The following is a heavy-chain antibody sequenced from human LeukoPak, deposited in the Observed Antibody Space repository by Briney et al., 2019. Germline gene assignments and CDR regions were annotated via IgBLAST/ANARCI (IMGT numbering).Heavy chain of an antibody. Sequence: GGSLRLSCAGSGFTFNSYGMHWVRQAPGKGLEWVAVISYDGRNKFYADSVKGRFTISRDNSKNTLYLQMNSLGAEDTALYHCAKDLAGYSNDRDFGMDVWGQGTTVTVSS. CDR2: ISYDGRNK. D-gene: IGHD4-11*01. J-gene: IGHJ6*02. CDR1: GFTFNSYG. CDR3: AKDLAGYSNDRDFGMDV. V-gene: IGHV3-30*18.